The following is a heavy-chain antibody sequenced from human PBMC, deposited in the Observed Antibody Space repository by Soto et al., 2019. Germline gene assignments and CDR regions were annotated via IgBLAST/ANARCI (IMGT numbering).Heavy chain of an antibody. CDR3: GIPGATGHLDY. V-gene: IGHV4-34*10. CDR2: INHSGST. Sequence: PSETLSLTCAVYGGSFSGYYWSWIRQPPGKGLEWIGEINHSGSTNYNPSLKSRVTMTEDTSADTAYMELSSLRSDDTAVYYCGIPGATGHLDYWGQGSRVTVSS. CDR1: GGSFSGYY. J-gene: IGHJ4*02. D-gene: IGHD3-10*01.